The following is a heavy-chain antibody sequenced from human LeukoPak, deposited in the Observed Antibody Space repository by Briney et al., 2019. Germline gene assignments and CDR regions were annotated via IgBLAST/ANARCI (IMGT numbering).Heavy chain of an antibody. CDR1: GGTFSSYA. V-gene: IGHV1-69*13. J-gene: IGHJ4*02. CDR3: ARFSNWNDVGFDY. CDR2: IIPIFGTA. Sequence: GASVKVSCKASGGTFSSYAISWVRQAPGQGLEWMGGIIPIFGTANYAQKFQGRVTITADESTSTAYMELSSLRSEDTAVYYCARFSNWNDVGFDYWGQGTLVTVSS. D-gene: IGHD1-20*01.